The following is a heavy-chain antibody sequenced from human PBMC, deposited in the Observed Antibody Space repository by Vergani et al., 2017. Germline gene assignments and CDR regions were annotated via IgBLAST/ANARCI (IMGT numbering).Heavy chain of an antibody. Sequence: EVQLVESGGGVVQPGGSLRLSCAASGFTFDDYAMHWVRQAPGKGLEWVSLISGDGGSTYYADSVKGRFTISRDNSKNSLYLQMNSLRTEDTAWYYCASGSRYGMDVWGQGTTVTVSS. V-gene: IGHV3-43*02. J-gene: IGHJ6*02. CDR2: ISGDGGST. D-gene: IGHD6-25*01. CDR3: ASGSRYGMDV. CDR1: GFTFDDYA.